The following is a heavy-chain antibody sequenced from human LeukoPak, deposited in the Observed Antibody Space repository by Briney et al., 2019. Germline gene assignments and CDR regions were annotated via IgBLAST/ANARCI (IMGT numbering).Heavy chain of an antibody. CDR2: MHFLGDNQ. CDR1: GFTFSNYG. D-gene: IGHD3-3*01. J-gene: IGHJ6*03. V-gene: IGHV3-30*02. CDR3: VRSGYYTYQYYYMDV. Sequence: GGSLRLSCVASGFTFSNYGMHWVRQAPGKGLEWVALMHFLGDNQYYADSVKGRFTISRDNSKNTLYLQMNSLRAEDTALYYCVRSGYYTYQYYYMDVWGKGTTVTVSS.